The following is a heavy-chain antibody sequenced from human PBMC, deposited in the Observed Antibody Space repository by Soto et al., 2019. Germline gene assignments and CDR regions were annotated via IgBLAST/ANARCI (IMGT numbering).Heavy chain of an antibody. Sequence: EVQLVESGGGLVQPGGSLRLSCAASGFTFSSYSMNWVRQAPGKGLEWVSYISSSSSTIYYADSVKGRFTISRDNAKNSLYLQMNSLRDEDTAVYYCARGLYYYDSSGYCGYCGQGTLVTVSS. CDR3: ARGLYYYDSSGYCGY. CDR1: GFTFSSYS. D-gene: IGHD3-22*01. V-gene: IGHV3-48*02. J-gene: IGHJ4*02. CDR2: ISSSSSTI.